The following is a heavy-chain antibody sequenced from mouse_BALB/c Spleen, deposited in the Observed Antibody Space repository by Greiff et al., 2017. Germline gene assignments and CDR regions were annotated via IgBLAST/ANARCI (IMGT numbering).Heavy chain of an antibody. Sequence: VKLMESGPELVKPGASVRISCKASGYTFTSYYIHWVKQRPGQGLEWIGWIYPGNVNTKYNEKFKGKATLTADKSSSTAYMQLSSLTSEDSAVYFCARGGKNYAMDYWGQGTSVTVSS. CDR1: GYTFTSYY. CDR2: IYPGNVNT. CDR3: ARGGKNYAMDY. D-gene: IGHD2-1*01. V-gene: IGHV1S56*01. J-gene: IGHJ4*01.